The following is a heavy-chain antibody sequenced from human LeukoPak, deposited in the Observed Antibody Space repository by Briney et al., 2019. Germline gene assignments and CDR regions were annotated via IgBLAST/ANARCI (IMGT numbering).Heavy chain of an antibody. J-gene: IGHJ4*02. CDR2: IKQDGSEK. V-gene: IGHV3-7*01. CDR1: GFTISSYW. D-gene: IGHD6-19*01. Sequence: GGSLRLSCAASGFTISSYWMSWVRQAPGKGLEWVANIKQDGSEKYYVDSVKGRFTISRDNAKNSLYLQMNSLRAEDTAVYYCARAVAGLYWGQGTLVTVSS. CDR3: ARAVAGLY.